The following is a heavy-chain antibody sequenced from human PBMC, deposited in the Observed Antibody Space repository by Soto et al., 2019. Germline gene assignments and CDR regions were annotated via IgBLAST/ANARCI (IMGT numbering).Heavy chain of an antibody. J-gene: IGHJ4*02. V-gene: IGHV1-2*04. CDR3: ARTLGYSGYDQYYFDY. D-gene: IGHD5-12*01. CDR1: GYSFTGYY. Sequence: AAVKVSCKASGYSFTGYYMHWVRQAPGQGLEWMGWINPNSGGTNYAQKFQGWVTMTRDTSISTAYMELSRLRSDDTAVYYCARTLGYSGYDQYYFDYWGQGTQVTVSS. CDR2: INPNSGGT.